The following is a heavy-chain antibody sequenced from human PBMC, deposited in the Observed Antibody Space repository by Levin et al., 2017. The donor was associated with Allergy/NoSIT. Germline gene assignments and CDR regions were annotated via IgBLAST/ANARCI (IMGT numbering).Heavy chain of an antibody. CDR2: ISPTGSAI. J-gene: IGHJ4*02. D-gene: IGHD3-16*01. V-gene: IGHV3-21*01. Sequence: SGGSLRLSCAASGLTFDSHGMNWVRQAPGKGLEWVSAISPTGSAIFYADSVKGRFTISRDNAKNSLYLQMNSLRVEDTAVYYCARFNRGTYGFDYWGQGTLVTVSS. CDR3: ARFNRGTYGFDY. CDR1: GLTFDSHG.